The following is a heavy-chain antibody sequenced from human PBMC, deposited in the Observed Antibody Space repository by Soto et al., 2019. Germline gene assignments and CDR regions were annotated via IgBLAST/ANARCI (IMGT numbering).Heavy chain of an antibody. CDR1: GFTFSDHY. J-gene: IGHJ4*02. D-gene: IGHD2-21*02. CDR2: TRKKVNGYTT. CDR3: VRVSGDCHFDH. Sequence: EVQLVESGGGLVQPGGSLRLSCAASGFTFSDHYMDWVRQAPGKGLEWVGRTRKKVNGYTTEYAASVKGRFTNSRDDSKNALYLQMNSLKTEDTAVDYCVRVSGDCHFDHWGQGTLVTVSS. V-gene: IGHV3-72*01.